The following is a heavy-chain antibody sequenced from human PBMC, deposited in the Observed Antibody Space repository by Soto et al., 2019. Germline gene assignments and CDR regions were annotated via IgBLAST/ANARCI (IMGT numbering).Heavy chain of an antibody. V-gene: IGHV3-23*01. Sequence: EVQLLESGGGLVQPGGSLRLSCAASGFTLSSHVMSWVRQAPGKGLEWVSGIRSSGSSTYYADSVKGRFTVSRDNSKNTLFLQMDSLRAEDTAMYYCAKGLGDIDFLAYWGQGTLVTVSS. J-gene: IGHJ4*02. CDR3: AKGLGDIDFLAY. CDR2: IRSSGSST. CDR1: GFTLSSHV. D-gene: IGHD3-16*01.